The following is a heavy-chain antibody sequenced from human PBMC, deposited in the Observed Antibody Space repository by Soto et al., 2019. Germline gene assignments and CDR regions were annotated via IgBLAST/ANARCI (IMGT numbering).Heavy chain of an antibody. V-gene: IGHV4-34*01. D-gene: IGHD6-25*01. Sequence: QVQLQQWGAGLLKPSETLSLTCAVYGGSFSGYYWSWIRQPPGKGLEWIGEINHSGSTNYNPSLKSRGTISVDTSKNQFSLKLSSVTAADMAVYYCARRSAAGPWGQGTLVTVSS. J-gene: IGHJ5*02. CDR3: ARRSAAGP. CDR2: INHSGST. CDR1: GGSFSGYY.